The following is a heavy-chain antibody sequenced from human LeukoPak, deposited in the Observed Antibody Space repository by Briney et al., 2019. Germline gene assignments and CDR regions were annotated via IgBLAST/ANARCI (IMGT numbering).Heavy chain of an antibody. V-gene: IGHV4-34*01. Sequence: SETLSLTCAVYGGSFSGYYWSWIRQPPGKGLEWIGEINHSGSTNYNPSLKSRVTISVDTSKNQFSLKLSSVTAADTAVYYCARDLSWGSSTRNYYYGMDVWGQGTTVTVSS. D-gene: IGHD2-2*01. CDR3: ARDLSWGSSTRNYYYGMDV. J-gene: IGHJ6*02. CDR1: GGSFSGYY. CDR2: INHSGST.